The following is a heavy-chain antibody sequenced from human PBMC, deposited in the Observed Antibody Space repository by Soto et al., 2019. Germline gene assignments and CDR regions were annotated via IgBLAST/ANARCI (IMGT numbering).Heavy chain of an antibody. J-gene: IGHJ6*02. Sequence: PGGSLRLSCEASGFPFSIYTMNWVRHAPGKGLEWVSSISSRSSYIYYADSMKGRFTISRDNAKNSLHLQMNSLTAEDTAVYYCAREGTAFGVVIAGLDVWGQGTTVTVSS. CDR3: AREGTAFGVVIAGLDV. V-gene: IGHV3-21*01. CDR2: ISSRSSYI. D-gene: IGHD3-3*01. CDR1: GFPFSIYT.